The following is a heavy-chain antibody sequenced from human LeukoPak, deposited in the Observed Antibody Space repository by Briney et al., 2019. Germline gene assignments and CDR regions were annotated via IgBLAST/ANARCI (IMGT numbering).Heavy chain of an antibody. CDR1: GFTFSSYS. CDR3: ARDKESWDAIFDY. J-gene: IGHJ4*02. CDR2: ISSSSSTI. D-gene: IGHD6-13*01. V-gene: IGHV3-48*01. Sequence: GGSLRLSCAASGFTFSSYSMNWVRQAPGKGLEWVSYISSSSSTIYYADSVKGRFTISRDNAKNSLYLQMNSLRAEDTAVYYCARDKESWDAIFDYWGQGTLVTVSS.